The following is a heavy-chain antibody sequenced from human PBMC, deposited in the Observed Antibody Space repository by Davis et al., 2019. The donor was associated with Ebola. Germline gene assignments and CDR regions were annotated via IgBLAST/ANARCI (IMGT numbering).Heavy chain of an antibody. CDR2: INAGNGNT. CDR1: GYTFTSYA. Sequence: AASVKVSCKASGYTFTSYAMHWVRQAPGQRLEWMGWINAGNGNTKYSQKFQGRVTITRDTSASTAYMELSSLRSEDTAVYYCARGRGWLRCIDPWGQGTLVTVSS. V-gene: IGHV1-3*01. CDR3: ARGRGWLRCIDP. J-gene: IGHJ5*02. D-gene: IGHD5-12*01.